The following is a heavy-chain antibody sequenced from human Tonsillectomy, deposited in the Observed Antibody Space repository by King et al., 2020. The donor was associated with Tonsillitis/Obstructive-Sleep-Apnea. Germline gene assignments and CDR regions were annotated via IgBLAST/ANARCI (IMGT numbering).Heavy chain of an antibody. Sequence: QLQESGPGLVKPSETLSLTFTVSGGSISSYYWSWIRQPPGKGLEWSGYIYYSGSTNYNPSLKSRVTISVDTSKNQFSLKLSSVTAADTAVYYCARTNSGSYYGMDVWGQGTTVTVSS. CDR1: GGSISSYY. D-gene: IGHD1-26*01. V-gene: IGHV4-59*01. J-gene: IGHJ6*02. CDR3: ARTNSGSYYGMDV. CDR2: IYYSGST.